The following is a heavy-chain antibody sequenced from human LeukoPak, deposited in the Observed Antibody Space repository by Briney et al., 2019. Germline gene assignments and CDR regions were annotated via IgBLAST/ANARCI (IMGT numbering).Heavy chain of an antibody. CDR1: GGSISSGNYY. CDR2: IYTSGST. CDR3: ARGQGPHPY. V-gene: IGHV4-61*02. J-gene: IGHJ4*02. Sequence: SETLSLTCTVSGGSISSGNYYWSWIRQPAGKGLEWIGRIYTSGSTNYNPPLKSRVTMSVDTSKNQFSLKLSSVTAADTAVYYCARGQGPHPYWGQGTLVTVSS.